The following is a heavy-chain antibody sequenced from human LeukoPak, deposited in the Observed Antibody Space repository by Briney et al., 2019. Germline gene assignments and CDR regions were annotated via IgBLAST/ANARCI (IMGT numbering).Heavy chain of an antibody. CDR1: GFTLRSYD. Sequence: GGSVRLSCAASGFTLRSYDMSWVRQAPGKGLEWVAATSGSGVNSYYADCVRGRSTITRDNSQNTLYMNMDSMGAEETALYYGAKEYSGYDFDYWGQGTLVTVSS. J-gene: IGHJ4*02. CDR2: TSGSGVNS. CDR3: AKEYSGYDFDY. V-gene: IGHV3-23*01. D-gene: IGHD5-12*01.